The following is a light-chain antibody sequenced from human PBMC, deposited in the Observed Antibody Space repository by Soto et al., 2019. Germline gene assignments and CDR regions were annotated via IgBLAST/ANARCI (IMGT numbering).Light chain of an antibody. V-gene: IGLV2-14*03. CDR3: SSYTSSSTWV. J-gene: IGLJ3*02. Sequence: QSVLTQPASVSGSPGQSITISCTGTSSDVGGYNYVSWYQHHPGKVPKLMIYDVSNRPSGVSNRFSGSKSGNTASLTISGLQAEDEADYYCSSYTSSSTWVFGGGTKVTVL. CDR2: DVS. CDR1: SSDVGGYNY.